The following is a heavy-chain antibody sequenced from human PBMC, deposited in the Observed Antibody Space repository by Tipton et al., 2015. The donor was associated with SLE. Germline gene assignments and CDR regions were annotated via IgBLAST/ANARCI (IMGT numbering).Heavy chain of an antibody. V-gene: IGHV4-61*02. CDR1: GGSISSGSYY. D-gene: IGHD4-17*01. Sequence: TLSLTCTVSGGSISSGSYYWSWIRQPAGKGLEWIGRIYTSGSTNYNPSLKSRVTISVDTSKNQFSLKLSSVTAADTAVYYCARYPATVTSSAPFNGLDIWGQGTLVIVSS. J-gene: IGHJ3*02. CDR3: ARYPATVTSSAPFNGLDI. CDR2: IYTSGST.